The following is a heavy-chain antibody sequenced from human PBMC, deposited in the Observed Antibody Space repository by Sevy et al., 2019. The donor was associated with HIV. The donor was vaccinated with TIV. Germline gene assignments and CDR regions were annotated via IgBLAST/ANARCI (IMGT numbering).Heavy chain of an antibody. CDR1: EFTFRNAW. V-gene: IGHV3-15*01. Sequence: GGSLRLSCAASEFTFRNAWMSWVRQAPGKGLEWVGRIKSRADNGTTHYAESVRGRFTISRDDSKNMLYLQMNSLKTEDTAVYYCAADPVLMVGTTTSWVMGPFDFWGQGTLVTVSS. CDR2: IKSRADNGTT. D-gene: IGHD2-21*02. CDR3: AADPVLMVGTTTSWVMGPFDF. J-gene: IGHJ4*02.